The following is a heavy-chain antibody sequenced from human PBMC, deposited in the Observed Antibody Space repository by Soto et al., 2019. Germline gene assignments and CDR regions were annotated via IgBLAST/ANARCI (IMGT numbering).Heavy chain of an antibody. Sequence: GASVKVSCKASGGTFSSYAISWVRQAPGQGLEWMGGIIPIFGTANYAQKFQGRVTITADKSTSTAYMELSSLRSEDTAVYYCEITMVRGVPENYYGMDVWGQGTTVTVSS. CDR1: GGTFSSYA. J-gene: IGHJ6*02. CDR3: EITMVRGVPENYYGMDV. V-gene: IGHV1-69*06. CDR2: IIPIFGTA. D-gene: IGHD3-10*01.